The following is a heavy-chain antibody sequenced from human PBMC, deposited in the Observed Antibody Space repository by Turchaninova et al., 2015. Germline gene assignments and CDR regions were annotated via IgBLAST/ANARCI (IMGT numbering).Heavy chain of an antibody. V-gene: IGHV2-5*02. CDR3: AHQWGNWYFDL. CDR1: GFSLSTTGLG. Sequence: QITLKESGPTLVKPTQPLTLTCPFPGFSLSTTGLGQGWIRQPPGKALEWLAVICLDDDEYYSPCLKSRLTITKDTSKNQVVLTVTNIDPVDTATYYCAHQWGNWYFDLWGRGTLVTVSS. J-gene: IGHJ2*01. D-gene: IGHD7-27*01. CDR2: ICLDDDE.